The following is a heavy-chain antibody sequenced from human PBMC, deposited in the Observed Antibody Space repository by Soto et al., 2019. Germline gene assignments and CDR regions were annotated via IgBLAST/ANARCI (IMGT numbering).Heavy chain of an antibody. J-gene: IGHJ4*02. CDR3: AAAPRY. CDR2: IYDSGST. D-gene: IGHD2-15*01. Sequence: WSVSGGSSVNYYWSWVRQPPGKGLEWIGYIYDSGSTNYNPSLKSRVTISVDTSKNQFSLRLTSVTAADTAVYYCAAAPRYRGQGSLVPGTS. CDR1: GGSSVNYY. V-gene: IGHV4-59*01.